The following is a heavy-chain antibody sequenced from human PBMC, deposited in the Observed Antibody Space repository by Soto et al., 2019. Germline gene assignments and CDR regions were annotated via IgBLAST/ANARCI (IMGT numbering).Heavy chain of an antibody. Sequence: PGGSLRLSCAASGFTFSSNSMNWVRQAPGKGLEWVSSISSSSSYIYYADSVKGRFTISRDNAKNSLYLQMNSLRAEDTAVYYCARVLYDYIWPYMDFWGKGTTVTVSS. CDR3: ARVLYDYIWPYMDF. CDR1: GFTFSSNS. J-gene: IGHJ6*03. V-gene: IGHV3-21*01. CDR2: ISSSSSYI. D-gene: IGHD3-16*01.